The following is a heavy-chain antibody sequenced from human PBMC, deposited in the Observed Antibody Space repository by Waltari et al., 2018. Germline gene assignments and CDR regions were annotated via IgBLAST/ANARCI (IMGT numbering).Heavy chain of an antibody. D-gene: IGHD5-12*01. CDR3: ARVRNGATIDSWYFDL. V-gene: IGHV1-46*01. CDR1: GYTFTSYY. Sequence: QVQLVQSGAEVKKPGASVKVSCKASGYTFTSYYMHWVRQAPGQELEWMGIINPSCGSTSYAQKFQGRVTMTRDTSTSTVYMELSSLRSEDTAVYYCARVRNGATIDSWYFDLWGRGTLVTVSS. CDR2: INPSCGST. J-gene: IGHJ2*01.